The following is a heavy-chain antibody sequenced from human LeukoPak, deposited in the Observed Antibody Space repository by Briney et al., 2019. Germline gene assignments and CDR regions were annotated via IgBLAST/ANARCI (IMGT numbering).Heavy chain of an antibody. D-gene: IGHD1-14*01. CDR2: INPNSGGT. CDR1: GYTFTGYY. CDR3: ATPSPLYNAYYYYGMDV. V-gene: IGHV1-2*06. Sequence: ASVKVSCKASGYTFTGYYMHWVRQAPGQGLEWMGRINPNSGGTNYAQKFQGRVTMTRDTSISTAYMGLSRLRSDDTAGYYCATPSPLYNAYYYYGMDVWGQGTTVTVSS. J-gene: IGHJ6*02.